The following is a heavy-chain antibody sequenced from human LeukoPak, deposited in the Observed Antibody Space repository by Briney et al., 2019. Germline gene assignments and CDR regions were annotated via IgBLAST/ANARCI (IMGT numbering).Heavy chain of an antibody. CDR2: ISSTSSAI. D-gene: IGHD3-16*01. Sequence: HPGGSLRLSCTASGFKFSSFSMNWARQAPGKGLEWLSYISSTSSAIYYADSVKGRFTISRDNAKNSLYLQMDSLRAEDTAIYYCARVIGSYGDSAYWGQGTLVTVSS. CDR1: GFKFSSFS. CDR3: ARVIGSYGDSAY. V-gene: IGHV3-48*04. J-gene: IGHJ4*02.